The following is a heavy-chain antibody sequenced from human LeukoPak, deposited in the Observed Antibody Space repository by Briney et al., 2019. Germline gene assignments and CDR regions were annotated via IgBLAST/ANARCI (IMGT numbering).Heavy chain of an antibody. CDR2: ISPGNSDT. V-gene: IGHV5-51*01. J-gene: IGHJ5*02. D-gene: IGHD6-13*01. CDR1: GYSFTGYW. Sequence: GESLKISCKGSGYSFTGYWIAWVRQMPGKGLEWMGIISPGNSDTRYSPSFQGQVTISADKSINTAYLQWSSLKASDTAMYYCARQQLVDPLSNYLDPWGQGTLVTVSS. CDR3: ARQQLVDPLSNYLDP.